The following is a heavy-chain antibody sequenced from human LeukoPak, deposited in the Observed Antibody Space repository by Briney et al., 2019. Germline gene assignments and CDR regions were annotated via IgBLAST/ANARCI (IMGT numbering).Heavy chain of an antibody. CDR1: GYSFTSYW. D-gene: IGHD6-13*01. CDR3: ARVDSSWYLFDY. J-gene: IGHJ4*02. V-gene: IGHV5-51*01. CDR2: IYPGDSNT. Sequence: GESLKISCKSSGYSFTSYWIAWVRQMPGKGLEWMGIIYPGDSNTRYSPSFQGQVTISADKSINTAYLQWSSLKASDTAIYYCARVDSSWYLFDYWGQGTLVTVSS.